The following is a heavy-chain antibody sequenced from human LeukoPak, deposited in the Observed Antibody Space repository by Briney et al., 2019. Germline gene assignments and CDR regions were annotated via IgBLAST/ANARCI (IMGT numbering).Heavy chain of an antibody. CDR2: IYYSGST. J-gene: IGHJ4*02. D-gene: IGHD3-10*01. CDR3: ARAYYGSGSYYTH. CDR1: GGSISSGGHY. V-gene: IGHV4-31*03. Sequence: PSQTLSLTCTVTGGSISSGGHYWNWIRQHPGKGLEWIGYIYYSGSTDYNPSLKSRVTISVDASKNQFSLKLSSVTAADTAVYYCARAYYGSGSYYTHWGQGTLVTDSS.